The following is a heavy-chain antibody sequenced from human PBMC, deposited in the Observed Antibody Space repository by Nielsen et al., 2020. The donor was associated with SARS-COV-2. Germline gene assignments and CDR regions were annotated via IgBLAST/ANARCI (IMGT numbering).Heavy chain of an antibody. J-gene: IGHJ3*02. CDR2: IYYSGST. CDR1: GGSISSYY. Sequence: GSLRLSCTVSGGSISSYYWSWIRQPPGKGLEWIGYIYYSGSTNYNPSLKSRVTISVDTSKNQFSLKLSSVTAADTAVYYCARREQNDAFDIWGQGTMVTVSS. V-gene: IGHV4-59*08. D-gene: IGHD1/OR15-1a*01. CDR3: ARREQNDAFDI.